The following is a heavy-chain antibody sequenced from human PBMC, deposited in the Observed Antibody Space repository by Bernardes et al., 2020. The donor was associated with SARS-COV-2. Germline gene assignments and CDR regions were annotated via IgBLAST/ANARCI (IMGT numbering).Heavy chain of an antibody. V-gene: IGHV3-23*01. CDR3: AKNSSVSDLEWLFLSSSWLDY. CDR1: GFTFSSYA. CDR2: ISGSGGST. D-gene: IGHD3-3*01. J-gene: IGHJ4*02. Sequence: GGSLRLSCAASGFTFSSYAMSWVRQAPGKGLEWVSAISGSGGSTYYADSVKGRFTISRDNSKNTLYLQMNSLRAEDTALYYCAKNSSVSDLEWLFLSSSWLDYCGQGTLVTVSS.